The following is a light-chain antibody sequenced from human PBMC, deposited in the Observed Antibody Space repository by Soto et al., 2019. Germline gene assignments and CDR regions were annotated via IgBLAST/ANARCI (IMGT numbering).Light chain of an antibody. V-gene: IGKV1-39*01. CDR3: QQSYSTPFT. J-gene: IGKJ3*01. CDR2: SAS. CDR1: QTISTY. Sequence: DIQMTQSPPSLSASVGDRVSITCRASQTISTYVNWYQHKPGQAPKLLIYSASTLQSGVPARFSGSGSGTHFTLTITSLQPGDFATYFCQQSYSTPFTFGPGTRVDV.